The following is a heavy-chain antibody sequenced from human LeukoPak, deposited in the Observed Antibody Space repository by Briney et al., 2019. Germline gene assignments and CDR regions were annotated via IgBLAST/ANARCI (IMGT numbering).Heavy chain of an antibody. D-gene: IGHD2-15*01. CDR3: PVAGLLDAFDI. CDR1: GGSFSGYY. Sequence: SETLSLTCAVYGGSFSGYYWGWIRPPPGKGLEWIGEINHSGSTNYNPSLKSRVTISVDTSKNQFSLKLSSVTAADTAVYYCPVAGLLDAFDIWGQGAMVTVSS. CDR2: INHSGST. J-gene: IGHJ3*02. V-gene: IGHV4-34*01.